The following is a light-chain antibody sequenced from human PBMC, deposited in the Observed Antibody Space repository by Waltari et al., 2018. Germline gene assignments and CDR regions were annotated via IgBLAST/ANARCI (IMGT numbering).Light chain of an antibody. V-gene: IGKV3-20*01. CDR2: GAS. CDR3: QHYVRLPAT. J-gene: IGKJ1*01. Sequence: EIVLTQYPGTLSLSPGERATLSCRASQSVGKFLSWYQQKPGQAPRLLIYGASSRATGIPDRFSGSGSGTDFSLTINRLEPEDFAVYYCQHYVRLPATFGQGTKVEI. CDR1: QSVGKF.